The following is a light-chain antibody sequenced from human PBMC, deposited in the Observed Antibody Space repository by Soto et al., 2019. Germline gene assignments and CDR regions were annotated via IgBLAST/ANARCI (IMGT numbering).Light chain of an antibody. CDR2: EVS. Sequence: QSALTQPPSASGSPGQSVAISCTGTSSDIGGYNYVSWYQQHPGKAPKLMIFEVSQRPSGVPDRFSGSKSGNTASLTVSGLQAEDEADYYCCSFAGGSTYVVFGGGTKLTVL. V-gene: IGLV2-8*01. J-gene: IGLJ2*01. CDR3: CSFAGGSTYVV. CDR1: SSDIGGYNY.